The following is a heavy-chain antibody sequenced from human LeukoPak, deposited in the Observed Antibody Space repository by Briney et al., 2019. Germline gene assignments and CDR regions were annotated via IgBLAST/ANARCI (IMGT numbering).Heavy chain of an antibody. Sequence: PSETLSLTCAVYGGSFSDYYWSWIRQPPGKGLEWIGEINHSGSTNYNPSLKSRVTISVDTSKNQFSLKLSSVTAADTAVYYCARSPGIPHDYWGQGTLVTVSS. CDR2: INHSGST. CDR1: GGSFSDYY. CDR3: ARSPGIPHDY. D-gene: IGHD3-10*01. V-gene: IGHV4-34*01. J-gene: IGHJ4*02.